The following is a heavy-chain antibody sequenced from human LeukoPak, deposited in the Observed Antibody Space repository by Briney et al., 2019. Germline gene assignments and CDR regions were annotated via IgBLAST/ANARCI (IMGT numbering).Heavy chain of an antibody. CDR1: GGSISSYY. D-gene: IGHD3-22*01. CDR3: ARDGGYYYDSSGYPPDHAFDI. Sequence: PSETLSLTCTVSGGSISSYYWSWIRQPAGKGLEGIGRIYTSGSTNYNPSLNSRVTMSVDTSKNQFSLKLSCVTAADKAVYYCARDGGYYYDSSGYPPDHAFDIWGQGTMVTVSS. CDR2: IYTSGST. V-gene: IGHV4-4*07. J-gene: IGHJ3*02.